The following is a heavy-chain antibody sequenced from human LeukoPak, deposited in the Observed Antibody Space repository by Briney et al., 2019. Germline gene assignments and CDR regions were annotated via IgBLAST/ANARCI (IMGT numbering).Heavy chain of an antibody. Sequence: QPGGSLRLSCAASGFTFSSYAMSWVRQAPGKGLEWVSAISGSGGSTCYADSVKGRFTISRDNSKNTLYLQMNSLRAEDTAVYSCAKSASITIFGVVILDCWGQGTLVTVSS. V-gene: IGHV3-23*01. CDR2: ISGSGGST. J-gene: IGHJ4*02. CDR3: AKSASITIFGVVILDC. D-gene: IGHD3-3*01. CDR1: GFTFSSYA.